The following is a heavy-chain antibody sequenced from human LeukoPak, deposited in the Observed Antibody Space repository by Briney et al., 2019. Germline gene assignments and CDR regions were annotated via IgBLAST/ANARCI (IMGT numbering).Heavy chain of an antibody. V-gene: IGHV4-39*07. CDR2: IYYSGST. CDR3: AREEIAAVVNWFDP. J-gene: IGHJ5*02. CDR1: GGSFSRSNYY. D-gene: IGHD6-13*01. Sequence: SETLSLTCTVSGGSFSRSNYYWGWIRQPPGKGLQWMGGIYYSGSTYYNPSLKSRVTMSVDTSKNQFSLKLSSVTAADTAVYYCAREEIAAVVNWFDPWGQGTLVTVSS.